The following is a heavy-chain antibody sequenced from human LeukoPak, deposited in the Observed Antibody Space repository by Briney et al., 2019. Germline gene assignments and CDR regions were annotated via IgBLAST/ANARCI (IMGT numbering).Heavy chain of an antibody. CDR1: GGSISSYY. J-gene: IGHJ4*02. CDR2: LYTTGST. D-gene: IGHD3-3*01. CDR3: ARGPYYDFWSGYPYFDY. V-gene: IGHV4-4*07. Sequence: TSETLSLTCTVSGGSISSYYWSWIRQPAGKGLEWIGRLYTTGSTDYNPSLKSRVTISVDTSKNQFSLKLSSVTAADTAVYYCARGPYYDFWSGYPYFDYWGQGTLVTVSS.